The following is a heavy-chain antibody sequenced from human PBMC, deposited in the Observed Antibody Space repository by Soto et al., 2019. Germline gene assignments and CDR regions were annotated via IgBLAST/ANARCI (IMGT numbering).Heavy chain of an antibody. Sequence: GASVKVSCKASGYTFTSYGISWVRQAPGQGPEWMGWISAYNGNTNYAQKLQGRVTMTTDTSTSTAYMELRSLRSDDTAVYYCARDFVGATDDAFDIWGQGTMVTVSS. D-gene: IGHD1-26*01. J-gene: IGHJ3*02. CDR2: ISAYNGNT. V-gene: IGHV1-18*01. CDR1: GYTFTSYG. CDR3: ARDFVGATDDAFDI.